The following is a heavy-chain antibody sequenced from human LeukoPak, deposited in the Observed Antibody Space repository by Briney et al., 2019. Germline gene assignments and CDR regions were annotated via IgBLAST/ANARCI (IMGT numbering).Heavy chain of an antibody. CDR2: IAYSGSTI. CDR1: GFTFSGYY. J-gene: IGHJ3*02. Sequence: PGGSLRLSCAASGFTFSGYYMTWIRQAPGKGLEWISHIAYSGSTIYYADSVKGRFTISRDNAKNSLYLQMNSLRAEDTAVYYRARPLWGVGVGAFDIWGQGTMVTVSS. D-gene: IGHD1-26*01. CDR3: ARPLWGVGVGAFDI. V-gene: IGHV3-11*01.